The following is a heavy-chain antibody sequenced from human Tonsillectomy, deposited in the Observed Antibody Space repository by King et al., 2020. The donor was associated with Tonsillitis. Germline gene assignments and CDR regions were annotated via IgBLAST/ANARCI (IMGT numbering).Heavy chain of an antibody. CDR2: RRYDGSNK. V-gene: IGHV3-30*02. CDR3: AKCGDYVPCGLDYYHGMDV. CDR1: GFTFNNYG. D-gene: IGHD2-21*02. J-gene: IGHJ6*04. Sequence: VQLVESGGGVVQPGGSLRLSCAASGFTFNNYGMHWVRQAPGKGREWVAFRRYDGSNKYYADSVKGRFTISRDNSKNTLYLQINSLRAEDTAVYYCAKCGDYVPCGLDYYHGMDVWGKGTPVTVSS.